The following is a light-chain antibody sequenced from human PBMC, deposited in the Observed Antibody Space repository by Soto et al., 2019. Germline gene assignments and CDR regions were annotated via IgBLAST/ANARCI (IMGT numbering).Light chain of an antibody. J-gene: IGKJ1*01. CDR1: QSISSY. V-gene: IGKV1-39*01. CDR3: QQSYRTP. Sequence: DVKMTQSPSSLSASVGDRVTITCRASQSISSYLNWYQQKPGKAPKLLIYAASSLQSGVPSRFSGSGSGTDFTLTISSLQPEECATYYCQQSYRTPFGQGTKVDI. CDR2: AAS.